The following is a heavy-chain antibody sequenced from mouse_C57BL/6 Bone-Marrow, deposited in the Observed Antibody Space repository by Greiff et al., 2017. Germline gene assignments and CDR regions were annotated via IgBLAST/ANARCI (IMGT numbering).Heavy chain of an antibody. D-gene: IGHD2-2*01. V-gene: IGHV1-85*01. CDR3: ARVGGIWLPDDY. CDR2: ISPRDGRT. Sequence: QVQVQQSGPELVKPGASVKLSCKASGYTFTSYDLNWVKQRPGQVLEWIGWISPRDGRTKYNEKITGKGTLTVDTSSSTAYMERHSLTSEDSAVYFCARVGGIWLPDDYWGQGTTLTVSS. J-gene: IGHJ2*01. CDR1: GYTFTSYD.